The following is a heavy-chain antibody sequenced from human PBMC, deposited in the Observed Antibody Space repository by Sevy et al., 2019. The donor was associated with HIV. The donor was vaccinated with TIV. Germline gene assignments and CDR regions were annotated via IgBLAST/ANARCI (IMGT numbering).Heavy chain of an antibody. CDR3: ARAPPVRSGDDSLNWFDP. CDR2: IHYSGST. J-gene: IGHJ5*02. D-gene: IGHD5-12*01. CDR1: GGPISSYY. V-gene: IGHV4-59*01. Sequence: SETLSLTCTVSGGPISSYYWSWIRQPPGKKLEWIGYIHYSGSTKYNPSRNSRVTMSVDTSKNQFSLKLTSVTAADTAVYYCARAPPVRSGDDSLNWFDPWGQGTLVTVSS.